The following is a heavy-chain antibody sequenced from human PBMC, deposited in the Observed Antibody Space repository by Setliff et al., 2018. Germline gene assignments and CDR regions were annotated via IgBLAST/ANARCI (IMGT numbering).Heavy chain of an antibody. J-gene: IGHJ4*02. D-gene: IGHD3-10*01. CDR3: AKDKDVRVDYFDY. V-gene: IGHV3-23*01. CDR1: GFTFSNCW. CDR2: INVGGTNT. Sequence: GGSLRLSCTASGFTFSNCWVSWVRQAPGKRLEWVSIINVGGTNTYYRDSVKGRFTISRDNSKSTLYLQMNSLRAEDTAIYYCAKDKDVRVDYFDYWGPGTLVTVSS.